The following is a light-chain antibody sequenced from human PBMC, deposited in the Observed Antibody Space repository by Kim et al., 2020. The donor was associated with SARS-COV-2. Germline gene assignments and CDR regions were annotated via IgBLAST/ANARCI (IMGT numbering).Light chain of an antibody. J-gene: IGKJ4*01. CDR3: QQRSNWLLT. Sequence: LSPGERATPSCRASQSVSSYLAWYQQKPGQAPRLLIYDASKRATGIPARFSGSEFGTDFTLTISSLEPEDFAVYYCQQRSNWLLTFGGGTKVDIK. CDR1: QSVSSY. V-gene: IGKV3-11*01. CDR2: DAS.